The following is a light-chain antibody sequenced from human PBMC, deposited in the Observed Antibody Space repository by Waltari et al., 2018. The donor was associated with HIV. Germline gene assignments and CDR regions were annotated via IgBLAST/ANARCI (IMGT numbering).Light chain of an antibody. V-gene: IGKV1D-12*01. J-gene: IGKJ5*01. CDR2: GAS. CDR3: QQTNSFPIT. Sequence: DIQMTQFPSSVSASVGDSVTMTCRATQGIANWVAWYQQKPGKAPKLLIHGASILQGGVPSRFSGSGSGTFFTLTINSLQPEDFATYFCQQTNSFPITFGQGTRLDTK. CDR1: QGIANW.